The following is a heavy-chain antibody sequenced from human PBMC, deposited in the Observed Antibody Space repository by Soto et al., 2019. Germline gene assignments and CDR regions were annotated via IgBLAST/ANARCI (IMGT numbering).Heavy chain of an antibody. CDR2: IWYDGSNK. D-gene: IGHD3-16*01. Sequence: GGSLRLSCAASGFTFSSYGMHWVRQAPGKGLEWVAVIWYDGSNKYYADSVKGRFTISRDNSKNTLYLQMNSLRAEDTAVYYCARAYHGSPDAFDIWGQGTMVTVSS. CDR1: GFTFSSYG. V-gene: IGHV3-33*01. CDR3: ARAYHGSPDAFDI. J-gene: IGHJ3*02.